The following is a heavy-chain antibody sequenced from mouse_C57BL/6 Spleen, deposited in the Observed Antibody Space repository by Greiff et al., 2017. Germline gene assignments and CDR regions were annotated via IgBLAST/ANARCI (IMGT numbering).Heavy chain of an antibody. CDR2: IDPETGGT. CDR3: TRRVASYGSGFDY. J-gene: IGHJ2*01. CDR1: GYTFTDYE. D-gene: IGHD1-1*01. V-gene: IGHV1-15*01. Sequence: VQLQQSGAELVRPGASVTLSCKASGYTFTDYEMHWVKQTPVHGLEWIGAIDPETGGTAYNQKFKGKAILTADKSSSTAYMELRSLTSEDSAVYYCTRRVASYGSGFDYWGQGTTLTVSS.